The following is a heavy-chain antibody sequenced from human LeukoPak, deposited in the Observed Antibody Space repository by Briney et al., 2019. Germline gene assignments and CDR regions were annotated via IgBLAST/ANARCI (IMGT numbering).Heavy chain of an antibody. CDR3: ARDSGSLLRGFDY. D-gene: IGHD1-26*01. V-gene: IGHV3-73*01. CDR1: GFTFSGST. Sequence: GGSLRLSCAASGFTFSGSTMHWVRQASGKGLEWVGRIRSKANSYATAYAASVKGRFTISRDDSKNTAYLQMNSLKTEDTAVYYCARDSGSLLRGFDYWGQGTLVTVSS. CDR2: IRSKANSYAT. J-gene: IGHJ4*02.